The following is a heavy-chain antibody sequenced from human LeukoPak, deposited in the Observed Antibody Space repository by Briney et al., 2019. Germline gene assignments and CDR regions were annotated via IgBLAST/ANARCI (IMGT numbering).Heavy chain of an antibody. CDR2: ISAYNGNT. D-gene: IGHD3-10*01. CDR3: ARDPLQRITMVRGVIGAFDI. CDR1: GYIFIGYY. Sequence: ASVKVSCKASGYIFIGYYMHWVRQAPGQGLEWMGWISAYNGNTNYAQKLQGRVTMTTDTSTSTAYMELRSLRSDDTAVYYCARDPLQRITMVRGVIGAFDIWGQGTMVTVSS. J-gene: IGHJ3*02. V-gene: IGHV1-18*04.